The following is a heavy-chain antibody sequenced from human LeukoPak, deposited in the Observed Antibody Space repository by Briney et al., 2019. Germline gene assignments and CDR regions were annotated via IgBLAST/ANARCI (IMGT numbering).Heavy chain of an antibody. CDR3: ARRAGAYSHPYDY. J-gene: IGHJ4*02. CDR1: GFTFSSYA. CDR2: ISGSGGST. V-gene: IGHV3-23*01. D-gene: IGHD4/OR15-4a*01. Sequence: PGGSLRLSCAASGFTFSSYAISWVRQAPGKGLEWVSGISGSGGSTYYADSVKGRFTISRDNSKNTLYLQMNSLRAEDTAVYYCARRAGAYSHPYDYWGQGTLVTVSS.